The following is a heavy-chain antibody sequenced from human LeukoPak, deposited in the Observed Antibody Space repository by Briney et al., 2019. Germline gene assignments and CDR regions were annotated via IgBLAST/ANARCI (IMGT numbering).Heavy chain of an antibody. Sequence: GGSLRLSCAASGFTFSSYGMSWVRQAPGKGLGWVSAISGSGGSTYYADSVKGRFALSRDNSKNTVYLQMNSLRADDTAVYYCAKTRGYCSGGTCYCDYWGQGTLVTVSS. CDR1: GFTFSSYG. CDR2: ISGSGGST. J-gene: IGHJ4*02. CDR3: AKTRGYCSGGTCYCDY. D-gene: IGHD2-15*01. V-gene: IGHV3-23*01.